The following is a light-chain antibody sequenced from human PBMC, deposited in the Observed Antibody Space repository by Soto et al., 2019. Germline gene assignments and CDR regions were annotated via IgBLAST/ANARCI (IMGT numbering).Light chain of an antibody. V-gene: IGLV1-44*01. CDR2: SNN. CDR1: SSNIGSNT. J-gene: IGLJ1*01. Sequence: QAVLTHPLSGSGSPGQRVTISCSGSSSNIGSNTVNWYQQLPGTAPKLLIYSNNQRPSGVPDRFSGSKSGTAASLTVSGLQAEDEADYYCSSYAGSNNFALYVFGTGTKVTVL. CDR3: SSYAGSNNFALYV.